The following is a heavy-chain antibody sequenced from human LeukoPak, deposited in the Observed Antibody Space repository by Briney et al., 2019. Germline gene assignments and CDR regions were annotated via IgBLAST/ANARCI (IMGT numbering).Heavy chain of an antibody. CDR2: ISSSSSTI. V-gene: IGHV3-48*01. Sequence: GGSLRLSCAASGFTFSSYSMNWVRQAPGKGLEWVSYISSSSSTIYYADSVKGRFTISRDNAKNSLYLQMNSLRAEDTAVYYCARESGTTPFDPWGQGTLVTVSS. CDR1: GFTFSSYS. D-gene: IGHD1-1*01. CDR3: ARESGTTPFDP. J-gene: IGHJ5*02.